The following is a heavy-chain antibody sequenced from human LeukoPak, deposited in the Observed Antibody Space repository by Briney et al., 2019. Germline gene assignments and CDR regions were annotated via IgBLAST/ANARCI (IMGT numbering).Heavy chain of an antibody. D-gene: IGHD2-2*01. J-gene: IGHJ4*02. V-gene: IGHV3-23*01. CDR2: IGGGGGST. CDR3: AKSHCTTTSCRGNYFDY. CDR1: EFTFSSYD. Sequence: PGGSLRLSCTASEFTFSSYDMNWVRQAPGKGLEWVAAIGGGGGSTFYADSVKGRFTISRDNSKNTLYLQMNSLRAEDTALYYCAKSHCTTTSCRGNYFDYWGQGTLVTVSS.